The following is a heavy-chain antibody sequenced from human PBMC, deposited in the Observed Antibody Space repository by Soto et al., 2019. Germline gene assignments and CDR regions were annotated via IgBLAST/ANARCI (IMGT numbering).Heavy chain of an antibody. Sequence: SETLSLTCTVSGGSISSGDYYWSWIRQPPGKGLEWIGYIYYSGSTYYNPSLKSRVTISVDTSKNQFSLKLSSVTAADTAVYYCARAKYYDFWSQPPRGWFDPWGQGTLVTVSS. CDR1: GGSISSGDYY. CDR3: ARAKYYDFWSQPPRGWFDP. D-gene: IGHD3-3*01. J-gene: IGHJ5*02. V-gene: IGHV4-30-4*01. CDR2: IYYSGST.